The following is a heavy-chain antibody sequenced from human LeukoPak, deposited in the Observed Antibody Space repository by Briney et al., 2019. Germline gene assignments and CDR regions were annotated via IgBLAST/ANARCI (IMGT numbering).Heavy chain of an antibody. CDR2: ISWNSGSI. D-gene: IGHD4-17*01. Sequence: PGGSLRLSCAASGFTFSSYAMSWVRQAPGKGLEWVSGISWNSGSIGYADSVKGRFTISRDNAKNSLYLQMNSLRAEDTALYYCAKDISYGDPQGRANSCFDYWGQGTLVTVSS. V-gene: IGHV3-9*01. CDR3: AKDISYGDPQGRANSCFDY. J-gene: IGHJ4*02. CDR1: GFTFSSYA.